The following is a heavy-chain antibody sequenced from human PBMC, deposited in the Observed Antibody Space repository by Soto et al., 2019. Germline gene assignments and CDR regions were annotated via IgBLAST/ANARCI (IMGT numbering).Heavy chain of an antibody. CDR1: GGSISSGDYY. D-gene: IGHD2-2*01. V-gene: IGHV4-30-4*01. J-gene: IGHJ6*02. CDR3: ARGEGACISTSCYVPRYYYGMDV. CDR2: IYYGGST. Sequence: SETLSLTCTVSGGSISSGDYYWSWIRQPPGKGLEWIGYIYYGGSTYYNPSLKSRVTISVDTSKNQFSLKLSSVTAADTAVYYCARGEGACISTSCYVPRYYYGMDVWGQGTTVTVSS.